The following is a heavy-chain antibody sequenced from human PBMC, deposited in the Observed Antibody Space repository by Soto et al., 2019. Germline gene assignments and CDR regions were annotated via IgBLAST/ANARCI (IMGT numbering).Heavy chain of an antibody. Sequence: QVQLQQWGAGLLKPSETLSLTCAVSGGSFTGYYWSWIRQPPGKGLEWIGEIKDGGITNYSPSLRSRVTISADTSKTQVSLKVNSVIAADTAVYYCARGQEGVVATHWDQGALVTVSS. J-gene: IGHJ4*02. CDR3: ARGQEGVVATH. CDR2: IKDGGIT. D-gene: IGHD2-15*01. CDR1: GGSFTGYY. V-gene: IGHV4-34*01.